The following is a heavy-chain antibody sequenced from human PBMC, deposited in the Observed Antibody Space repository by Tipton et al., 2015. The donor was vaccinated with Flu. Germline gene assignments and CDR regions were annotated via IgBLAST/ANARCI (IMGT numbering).Heavy chain of an antibody. V-gene: IGHV1-2*02. CDR1: GYTFTDSY. J-gene: IGHJ6*02. D-gene: IGHD6-13*01. CDR2: INPNSGDT. Sequence: QLVQSGADVKKPGASVKVSCKASGYTFTDSYMHWVRQAPGQGLEWLGWINPNSGDTKYAQKFQGRVTMTSDTSISTAFLEVSSLRFDDTAVYFCARLAASGTRYHYFYGLDVWGQGTTVTVS. CDR3: ARLAASGTRYHYFYGLDV.